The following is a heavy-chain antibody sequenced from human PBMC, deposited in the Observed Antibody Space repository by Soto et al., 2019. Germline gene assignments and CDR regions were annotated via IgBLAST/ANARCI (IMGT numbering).Heavy chain of an antibody. D-gene: IGHD2-21*02. V-gene: IGHV3-11*06. Sequence: PGGSLRLSCAASGFTFGDYYMSWIRQAPGKGLEWVSYISSRDTYAYYTDSVKGRFTISRDNAKNSLYLQMDSLRAEDTAVYYCARNPYCGGDCYSVKEFYFEHWGQGTLVTVSS. CDR3: ARNPYCGGDCYSVKEFYFEH. CDR2: ISSRDTYA. J-gene: IGHJ4*02. CDR1: GFTFGDYY.